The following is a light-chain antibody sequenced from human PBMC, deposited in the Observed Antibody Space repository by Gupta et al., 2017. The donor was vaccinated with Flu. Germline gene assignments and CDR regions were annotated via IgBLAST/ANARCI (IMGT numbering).Light chain of an antibody. CDR2: TAS. Sequence: DIQMTQSPSTLSASVGDRVTITCRASQSIFNWLAWHRQKPGKAPKLLIYTASSLESGVPSRFSGSGSGTEFTLTISSLQPDDFATYYCQQYHSYWTFGQGTKVEIK. CDR3: QQYHSYWT. CDR1: QSIFNW. V-gene: IGKV1-5*03. J-gene: IGKJ1*01.